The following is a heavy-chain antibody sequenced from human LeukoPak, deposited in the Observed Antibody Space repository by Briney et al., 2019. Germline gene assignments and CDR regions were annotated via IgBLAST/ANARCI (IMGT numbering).Heavy chain of an antibody. J-gene: IGHJ5*02. D-gene: IGHD3-22*01. CDR1: GFTFSTSA. CDR2: IVVGSGNT. CDR3: AAAPYYHEDSGYYYFDP. Sequence: GASVKVFCKASGFTFSTSAVQWVRQARGQRLEWVGWIVVGSGNTNYAQKFQGRVTITRDMSTRTSHMELSSLRSEDTAVYYCAAAPYYHEDSGYYYFDPWGQGTLVTVSS. V-gene: IGHV1-58*01.